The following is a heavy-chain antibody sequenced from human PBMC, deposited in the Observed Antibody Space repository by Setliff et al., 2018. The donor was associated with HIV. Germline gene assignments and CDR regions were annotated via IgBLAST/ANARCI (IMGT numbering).Heavy chain of an antibody. J-gene: IGHJ6*03. CDR2: IIPIFGTA. V-gene: IGHV1-69*13. Sequence: GASVKVSCKASGGTFSSYAISWVRQAPGQGLEWMGGIIPIFGTANYAQKFQGRVTITADESTSTAYMELSSLRSEDTAVYYCARGDTTPIYPNYMDVWGKGTTVTVSS. CDR1: GGTFSSYA. D-gene: IGHD2-21*02. CDR3: ARGDTTPIYPNYMDV.